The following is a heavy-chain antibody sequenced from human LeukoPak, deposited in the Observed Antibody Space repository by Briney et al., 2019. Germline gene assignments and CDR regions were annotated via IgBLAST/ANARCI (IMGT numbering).Heavy chain of an antibody. Sequence: GGSLRLSCVASGFTFSTVSMNWVRQAPGRGLEWISYISTSTRTMYYADSVKGRVTISRDNSKNTLYPQMNSLRAEDTAVYHCAKGSYYYDSADYFDYWGQGTLVTVSS. D-gene: IGHD3-22*01. CDR3: AKGSYYYDSADYFDY. J-gene: IGHJ4*02. CDR1: GFTFSTVS. CDR2: ISTSTRTM. V-gene: IGHV3-48*01.